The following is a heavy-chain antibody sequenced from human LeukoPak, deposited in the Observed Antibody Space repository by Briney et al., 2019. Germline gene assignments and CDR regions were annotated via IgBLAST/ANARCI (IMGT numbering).Heavy chain of an antibody. V-gene: IGHV3-23*01. CDR1: RFTYVSYA. J-gene: IGHJ4*02. CDR2: FGGSPTGT. D-gene: IGHD3/OR15-3a*01. CDR3: AFIPVGGLVIANLDY. Sequence: TGGSLRLSCAASRFTYVSYAMTWVRQAPGKGLEWVSSFGGSPTGTYYADSVKGRFIVSSDNSKNTLYLQMNSLRAEDTAVYFCAFIPVGGLVIANLDYWGQGALVTVSS.